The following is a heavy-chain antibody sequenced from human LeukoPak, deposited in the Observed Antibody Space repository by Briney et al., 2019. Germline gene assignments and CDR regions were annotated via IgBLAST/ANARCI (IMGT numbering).Heavy chain of an antibody. V-gene: IGHV3-74*01. CDR3: ARARTHSGWFDY. J-gene: IGHJ4*02. Sequence: GGSLRLSCAASGFTFSSYWMDWVRQAPGKGLVWVSRINSDGSSTGYADSVKGRFTIFRDNAKNIVYLQTNSQRAEDTAVYYCARARTHSGWFDYWGQGTLVTFSS. CDR1: GFTFSSYW. CDR2: INSDGSST. D-gene: IGHD6-19*01.